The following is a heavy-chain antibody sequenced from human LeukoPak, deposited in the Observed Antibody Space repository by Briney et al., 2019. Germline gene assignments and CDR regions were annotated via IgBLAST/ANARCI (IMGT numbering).Heavy chain of an antibody. V-gene: IGHV3-20*04. CDR3: ARWLSTSGAAY. Sequence: GGSLRLSCAASGFTFDDYGMSWVRQAPGKGLEWVSGINWNGGSTGYADSVKGRFTISRDNAKNSLYLQMNSLGAEDTALYYRARWLSTSGAAYWGQGTLVTVSS. J-gene: IGHJ4*02. CDR2: INWNGGST. D-gene: IGHD3-22*01. CDR1: GFTFDDYG.